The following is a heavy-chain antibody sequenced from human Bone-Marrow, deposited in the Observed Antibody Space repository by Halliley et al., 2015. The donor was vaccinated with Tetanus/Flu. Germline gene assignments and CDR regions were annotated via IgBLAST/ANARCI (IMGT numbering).Heavy chain of an antibody. V-gene: IGHV5-10-1*01. D-gene: IGHD3-22*01. CDR2: SDPTGSYS. Sequence: WMGRSDPTGSYSDYSPSFQGHVPFSVDESIRTAYLQWSSLKASDAAVYYCARAYSGNSVSDFWGQGTLVTVSS. CDR3: ARAYSGNSVSDF. J-gene: IGHJ4*02.